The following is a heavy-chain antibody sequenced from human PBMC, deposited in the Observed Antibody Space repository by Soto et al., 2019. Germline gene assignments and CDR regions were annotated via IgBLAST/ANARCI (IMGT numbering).Heavy chain of an antibody. CDR1: VYTFTSYD. CDR3: ARGYYDYVWGSYRYSPFDY. Sequence: ASVKVSCKPSVYTFTSYDMNWVQQATVQGLEWMGWMNPNNGKKGDAQKFHGRGTMTRNTSISTAYMELSSLRSEDTAVYYCARGYYDYVWGSYRYSPFDYWGQGTLVTVSS. J-gene: IGHJ4*02. V-gene: IGHV1-8*01. D-gene: IGHD3-16*02. CDR2: MNPNNGKK.